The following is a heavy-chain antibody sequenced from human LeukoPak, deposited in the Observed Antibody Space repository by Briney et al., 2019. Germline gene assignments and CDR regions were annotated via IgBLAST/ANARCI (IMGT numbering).Heavy chain of an antibody. V-gene: IGHV3-48*02. J-gene: IGHJ3*02. D-gene: IGHD3-10*01. CDR1: GFTFSSHS. CDR2: ISGSGSVS. Sequence: GGSLRLSCAASGFTFSSHSMNWVRQAPGKGLEWISYISGSGSVSYYEDSVKGRFTISRDNAKNSLYLQMNSLRDEDTALYYCARDGGFGFLAAFDIWGQGTMVTVSS. CDR3: ARDGGFGFLAAFDI.